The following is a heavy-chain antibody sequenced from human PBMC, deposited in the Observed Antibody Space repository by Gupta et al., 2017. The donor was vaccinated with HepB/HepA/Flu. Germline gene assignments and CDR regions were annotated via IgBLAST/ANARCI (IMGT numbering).Heavy chain of an antibody. D-gene: IGHD3-22*01. Sequence: QVQLQQWGAGLLKPSETLSLPCAVYGGPCSGCHWTWIRQSPGKGLEWIGEVNDSGSTNYKSSLKSRVTISVDTTKRQFYLKLSSVTAADTALYYCATRDTIGYYIESWGQGTLVTVSS. CDR2: VNDSGST. CDR1: GGPCSGCH. J-gene: IGHJ4*02. CDR3: ATRDTIGYYIES. V-gene: IGHV4-34*01.